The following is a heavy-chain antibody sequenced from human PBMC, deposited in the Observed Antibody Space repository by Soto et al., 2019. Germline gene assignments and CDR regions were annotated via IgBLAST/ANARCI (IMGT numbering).Heavy chain of an antibody. CDR2: ISYDGSNK. J-gene: IGHJ4*02. CDR3: ARARRELLPALDY. V-gene: IGHV3-30-3*01. Sequence: QVQLVESGGGVVQPGRSLRLSCAASGFTFSSYAMHWVRQAPGKGLEWVAVISYDGSNKYYADSVKGRFTISKDNSKNTLYLQMISLRAEDTAVYYCARARRELLPALDYWGQGTLVTVSS. CDR1: GFTFSSYA. D-gene: IGHD1-26*01.